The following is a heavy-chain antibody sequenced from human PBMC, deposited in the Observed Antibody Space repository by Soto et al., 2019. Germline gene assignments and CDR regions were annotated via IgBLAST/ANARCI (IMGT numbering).Heavy chain of an antibody. J-gene: IGHJ6*02. CDR3: ARGLRLTYDYYDMDF. CDR1: GGTLSSYA. V-gene: IGHV1-69*06. CDR2: IIPIFGTA. D-gene: IGHD5-12*01. Sequence: PVEVTCKDSGGTLSSYAISWVRQAHGQGLEWMGGIIPIFGTANYAQKFQGRVTITADKSTSTAYMELSSLRAEDTALYYCARGLRLTYDYYDMDFWGQGTTVTVSS.